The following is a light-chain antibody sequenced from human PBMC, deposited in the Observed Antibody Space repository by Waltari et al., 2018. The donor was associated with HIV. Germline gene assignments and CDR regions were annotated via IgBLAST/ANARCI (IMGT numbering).Light chain of an antibody. V-gene: IGKV3-15*01. CDR3: HQYNNWPRT. J-gene: IGKJ1*01. CDR2: GAS. Sequence: EIVMTQSPATLSVSPGERGTLSCRASQIIGSDLSWFQQKPGQVPRLLIYGASIRATSVPVRFSGSGSGTEFTLTISSLQSEDFAVYYCHQYNNWPRTFGQGTKVEIK. CDR1: QIIGSD.